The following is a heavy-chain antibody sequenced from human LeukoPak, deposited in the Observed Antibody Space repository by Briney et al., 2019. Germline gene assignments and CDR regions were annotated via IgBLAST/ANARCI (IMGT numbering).Heavy chain of an antibody. Sequence: PGRSLRLSCAASGFTFSSYAMHWVRQAPGKGLEWVAVISYDGSNKYYADSVKGRFTISRDNSKNTLYLQMNSLRAEDTAVYYCAREGRGGSYFDYWGQGTLVTVSS. V-gene: IGHV3-30-3*01. D-gene: IGHD3-10*01. CDR1: GFTFSSYA. CDR2: ISYDGSNK. J-gene: IGHJ4*02. CDR3: AREGRGGSYFDY.